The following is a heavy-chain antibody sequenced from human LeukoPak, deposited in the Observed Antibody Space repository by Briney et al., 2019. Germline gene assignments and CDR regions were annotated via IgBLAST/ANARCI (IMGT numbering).Heavy chain of an antibody. J-gene: IGHJ4*02. CDR1: GFTFSRSW. Sequence: PGGSLRLSCTASGFTFSRSWMNWIRQAPGKGLEWVANINPDGDGMRFVDSVKGRFTMSRDNAQSSLHLQMNSLRVEDTAFYYCAAWTERGSSYWGQGVLVTVSS. V-gene: IGHV3-7*01. CDR2: INPDGDGM. D-gene: IGHD3/OR15-3a*01. CDR3: AAWTERGSSY.